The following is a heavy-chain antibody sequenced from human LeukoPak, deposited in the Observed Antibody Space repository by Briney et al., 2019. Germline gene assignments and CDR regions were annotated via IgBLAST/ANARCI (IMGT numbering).Heavy chain of an antibody. CDR2: IWYDGSNK. D-gene: IGHD2-15*01. CDR1: GFTFSSYG. V-gene: IGHV3-33*06. Sequence: GGSLRLSCAASGFTFSSYGFHWVRQAPGKGLEWVAVIWYDGSNKYYADSVKGRFTISRDSSKNTLYLQMYSLRAEDTAVYYCAKDGSGGGWKWFDPWGQGTLVTVSS. J-gene: IGHJ5*02. CDR3: AKDGSGGGWKWFDP.